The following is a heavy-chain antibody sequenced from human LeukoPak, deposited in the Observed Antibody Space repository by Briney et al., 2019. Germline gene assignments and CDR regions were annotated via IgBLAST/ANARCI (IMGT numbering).Heavy chain of an antibody. CDR3: ARGECSSTSCLPDY. Sequence: GGSLRLSCAASGFSFTSYAMHWVRQAPGKGLEYVSATSGIGGSTYFANSVKGRFAISRDNSKNTLYLQMGSLRAEDMAVYYCARGECSSTSCLPDYWGQGTLVTVSS. CDR1: GFSFTSYA. J-gene: IGHJ4*02. CDR2: TSGIGGST. D-gene: IGHD2-2*01. V-gene: IGHV3-64*01.